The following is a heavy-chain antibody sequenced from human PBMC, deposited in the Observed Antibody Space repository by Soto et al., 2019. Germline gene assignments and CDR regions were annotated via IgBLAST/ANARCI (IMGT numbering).Heavy chain of an antibody. Sequence: PSETLSLTCTVSGGSISSGDYYWSWIRQPPGKGLEWIGYIYYSGSTYYNPSLKSRVTISVDTSKNQFSLKLSSVTAADTAVYYCARSTTVTRTSIWYFDLWGRGTLVTVSS. V-gene: IGHV4-30-4*01. J-gene: IGHJ2*01. CDR2: IYYSGST. D-gene: IGHD4-17*01. CDR3: ARSTTVTRTSIWYFDL. CDR1: GGSISSGDYY.